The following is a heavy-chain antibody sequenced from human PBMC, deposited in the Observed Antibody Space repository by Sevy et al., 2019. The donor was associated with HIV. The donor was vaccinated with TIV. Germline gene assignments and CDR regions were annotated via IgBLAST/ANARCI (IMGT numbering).Heavy chain of an antibody. CDR3: ATTKDYYDSSGYPFDY. D-gene: IGHD3-22*01. CDR1: GYTRTELS. J-gene: IGHJ4*02. Sequence: ASVKVSCKVSGYTRTELSMHWVRQAPGKGLEWVGTFDPEDGKRIYAQKFKGRLTMTEDTSTETAYMELNSLRSDDTAVYYCATTKDYYDSSGYPFDYWGQRTQVTVSS. V-gene: IGHV1-24*01. CDR2: FDPEDGKR.